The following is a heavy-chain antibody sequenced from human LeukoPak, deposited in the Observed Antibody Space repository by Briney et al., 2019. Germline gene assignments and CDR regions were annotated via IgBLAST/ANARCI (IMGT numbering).Heavy chain of an antibody. CDR1: GFTFNTYA. Sequence: PGGSLRLSCAASGFTFNTYAMNWVRQAPGKGLEWVSTISGNGGSTWYADSVKGRFSISRDNFKNTLYLQMNSLRDEDTAVYYCARDPGYAIYYFDYWGQGALVTVSS. J-gene: IGHJ4*02. CDR2: ISGNGGST. CDR3: ARDPGYAIYYFDY. D-gene: IGHD3-9*01. V-gene: IGHV3-23*01.